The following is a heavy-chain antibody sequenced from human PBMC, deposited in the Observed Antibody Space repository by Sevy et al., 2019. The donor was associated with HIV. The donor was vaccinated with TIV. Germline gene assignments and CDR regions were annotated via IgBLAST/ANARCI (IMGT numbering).Heavy chain of an antibody. CDR2: FSFGCGRI. CDR1: GFTFAKYT. Sequence: GGSLRLSCAASGFTFAKYTMSWVRQPPGKGLEWVSTFSFGCGRINYADSVKGRFTISRDDSKNTLFLQMNSLRAEDTATYFCAREGCTKPHDYWGQGTLVTVSS. D-gene: IGHD2-8*01. J-gene: IGHJ4*02. CDR3: AREGCTKPHDY. V-gene: IGHV3-23*01.